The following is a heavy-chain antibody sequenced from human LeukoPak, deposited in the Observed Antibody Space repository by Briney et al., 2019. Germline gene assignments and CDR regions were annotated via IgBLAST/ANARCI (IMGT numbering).Heavy chain of an antibody. Sequence: RSGGSLRLSCAASGFTFSSYGMHWVRQAPGKGLEWVAFIRYDGSNKYYADSVKGRFTISRDNSKNTLYLQMNSLRAEDTAVYYCAKDVAYTFDYWGQGTLVTVSS. V-gene: IGHV3-30*02. J-gene: IGHJ4*02. CDR2: IRYDGSNK. D-gene: IGHD3-16*01. CDR3: AKDVAYTFDY. CDR1: GFTFSSYG.